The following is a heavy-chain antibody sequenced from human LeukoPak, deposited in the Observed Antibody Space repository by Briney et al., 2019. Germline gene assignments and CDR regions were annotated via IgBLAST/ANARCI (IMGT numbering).Heavy chain of an antibody. CDR2: IYYSGTT. V-gene: IGHV4-39*01. CDR3: ARHYQLRNNDACDI. J-gene: IGHJ3*02. D-gene: IGHD2-2*01. Sequence: PSETLSLTCTVSGGSISSSSYYWGWIRQPPGKGLELIGCIYYSGTTYYHPSLKSRVTISVDTSKNQFSLRLSSVTAADTAVYYCARHYQLRNNDACDIWGHGTMVTVSS. CDR1: GGSISSSSYY.